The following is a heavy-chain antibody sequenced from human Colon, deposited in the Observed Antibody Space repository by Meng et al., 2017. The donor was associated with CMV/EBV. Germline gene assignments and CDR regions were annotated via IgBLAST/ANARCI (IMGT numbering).Heavy chain of an antibody. D-gene: IGHD2-21*01. Sequence: GESLKISCAASGFTFSSYAMHWVRQAPGKGLEWLAVISYDGSNKYYADSVKGRFTISRDNSKNTLYLQMNSLRAEDTAVYYCARAKGALCGGDCPAGYWGQGTLVTVSS. CDR1: GFTFSSYA. CDR2: ISYDGSNK. CDR3: ARAKGALCGGDCPAGY. V-gene: IGHV3-30*04. J-gene: IGHJ4*02.